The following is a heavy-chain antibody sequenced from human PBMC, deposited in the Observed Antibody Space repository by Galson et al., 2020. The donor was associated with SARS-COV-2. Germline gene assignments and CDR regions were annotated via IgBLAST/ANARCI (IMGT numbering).Heavy chain of an antibody. Sequence: SGPTLVKPTQTLTLTCTFSGFSLSTSGMCVSWIRQPPGKALEWLARIDWDGDKHYSTSLKTRFTISKDTSKTQVVLIMTNMDPVDTATYYCARTWITRTASRTFDYWGQGTLVTVSS. CDR2: IDWDGDK. V-gene: IGHV2-70*11. J-gene: IGHJ4*02. CDR1: GFSLSTSGMC. D-gene: IGHD3-10*01. CDR3: ARTWITRTASRTFDY.